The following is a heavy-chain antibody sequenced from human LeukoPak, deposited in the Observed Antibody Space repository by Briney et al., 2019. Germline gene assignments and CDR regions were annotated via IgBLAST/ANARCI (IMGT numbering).Heavy chain of an antibody. CDR3: ARLRGGIQLWGD. CDR2: LSHNGLN. J-gene: IGHJ4*02. V-gene: IGHV4-39*01. CDR1: GGSATSDSYS. Sequence: SETLSLTCTVSGGSATSDSYSWGWIRQPPGKGLQWIVTLSHNGLNYYNPSLKSRVAMPVDTSKNQFSLRLSSLTAADTAVYYCARLRGGIQLWGDWGQGTLVTVSS. D-gene: IGHD5-18*01.